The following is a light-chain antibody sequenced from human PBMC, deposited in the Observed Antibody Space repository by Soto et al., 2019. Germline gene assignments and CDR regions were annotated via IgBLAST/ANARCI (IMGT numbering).Light chain of an antibody. CDR1: QGISSL. Sequence: DIQMTQSPSSVSASVGARVTITCRASQGISSLLSWYQQKPGKAPHLLIHTASSLQSGVPSRFSGSGSGTDFTLTISSLQPEDFATYYYQQANSFPLTFGGGTKVEIK. J-gene: IGKJ4*01. CDR2: TAS. V-gene: IGKV1-12*01. CDR3: QQANSFPLT.